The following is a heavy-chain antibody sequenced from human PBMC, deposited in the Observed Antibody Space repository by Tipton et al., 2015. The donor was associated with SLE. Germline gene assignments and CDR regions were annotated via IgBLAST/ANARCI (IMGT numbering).Heavy chain of an antibody. CDR2: IYYSGST. Sequence: LRLSCTVSGGSISSSSYYWGWIRQPPGKGLEWIGSIYYSGSTYYNPSLKSRVTISVDTPKNQFSLKLSSVTAADTAVYYCAREGGYSSSSDAFDIWRQGTMVTGSS. CDR1: GGSISSSSYY. D-gene: IGHD6-6*01. J-gene: IGHJ3*02. CDR3: AREGGYSSSSDAFDI. V-gene: IGHV4-39*07.